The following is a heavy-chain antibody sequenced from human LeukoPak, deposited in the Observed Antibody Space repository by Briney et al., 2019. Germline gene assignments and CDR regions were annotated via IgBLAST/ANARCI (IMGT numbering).Heavy chain of an antibody. D-gene: IGHD1-26*01. V-gene: IGHV4-4*09. J-gene: IGHJ4*02. CDR2: IYTSGST. CDR1: GGSISTYY. CDR3: ARQGPGSYLGY. Sequence: PSETLSLTCTVSGGSISTYYWTWIRQPPGKGLEWIGYIYTSGSTNYNPSLKSRITISVDTSKNQFSLKLSSVTAADTAVYYCARQGPGSYLGYWGKGTLVTVSS.